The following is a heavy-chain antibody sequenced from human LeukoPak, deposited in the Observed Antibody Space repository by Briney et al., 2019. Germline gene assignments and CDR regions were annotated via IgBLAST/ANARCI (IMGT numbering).Heavy chain of an antibody. CDR1: GFTFDDYA. D-gene: IGHD2-2*01. J-gene: IGHJ4*02. CDR3: AKESTRGGYYFDY. Sequence: GGSLRLSCAASGFTFDDYAMHWVRQAPGKGLEWVSGISWSSGSIGYADSVKGRFTISRDNAKNSLYLQMNSLRAEDMALYYCAKESTRGGYYFDYWAREPWSPSPQ. V-gene: IGHV3-9*03. CDR2: ISWSSGSI.